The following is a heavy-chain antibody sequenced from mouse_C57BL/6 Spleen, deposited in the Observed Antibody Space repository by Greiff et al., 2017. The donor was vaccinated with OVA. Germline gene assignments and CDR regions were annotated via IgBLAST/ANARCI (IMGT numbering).Heavy chain of an antibody. CDR2: IDPETGGT. CDR3: TRGDYDYGHFDY. CDR1: GYTFTDYE. V-gene: IGHV1-15*01. D-gene: IGHD2-4*01. J-gene: IGHJ2*01. Sequence: VHLVESGAELVRPGASVTLSCKASGYTFTDYEMHWVKQTPVHGLEWIGAIDPETGGTAYNQKLKGKAILTADKSSSTAYMELRSLTSEDSAVYYCTRGDYDYGHFDYWGQGTTLTVSS.